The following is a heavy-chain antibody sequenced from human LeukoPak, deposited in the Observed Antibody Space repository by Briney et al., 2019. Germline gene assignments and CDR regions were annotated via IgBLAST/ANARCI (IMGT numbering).Heavy chain of an antibody. V-gene: IGHV4-59*01. CDR3: ARDGEAPGIYFDF. CDR2: IYYSGST. D-gene: IGHD6-13*01. Sequence: SETLSLTCTVSGGPISSYYWSWIRQPPGKGLEWIGYIYYSGSTNYNPSLKSRVTISVDTSKNQFSLKLSSVTAADTAVYYCARDGEAPGIYFDFWGQGTPVTVSS. CDR1: GGPISSYY. J-gene: IGHJ4*02.